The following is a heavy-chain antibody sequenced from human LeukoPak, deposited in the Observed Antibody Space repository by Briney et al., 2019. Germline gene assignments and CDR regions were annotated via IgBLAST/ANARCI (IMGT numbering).Heavy chain of an antibody. D-gene: IGHD2-15*01. CDR1: GYSFTSYW. V-gene: IGHV5-51*01. J-gene: IGHJ3*02. Sequence: GESLKISCKGSGYSFTSYWIGWVRQMPGKGLEWMGIIYPGDSDTRYSPSFQGQVTISADKSISTAYLQWSSLKASDTAMYYCARRGFYCSGGSCPSDAFDIWGQGTMVTVSS. CDR3: ARRGFYCSGGSCPSDAFDI. CDR2: IYPGDSDT.